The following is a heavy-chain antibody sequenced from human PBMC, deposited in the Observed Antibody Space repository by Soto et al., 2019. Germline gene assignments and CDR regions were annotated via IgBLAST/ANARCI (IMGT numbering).Heavy chain of an antibody. CDR3: AGGPGNNSQKTDFGY. V-gene: IGHV4-61*01. D-gene: IGHD1-20*01. J-gene: IGHJ4*02. Sequence: SETLSLTCTVSGGSVSSGSYYWSWILQPPGKGLEWIGYIDYSGSTNYNPSLKGPINISIRTSKNQFSPKLSPVNARDTGVFYCAGGPGNNSQKTDFGYRGQGTLVTVSS. CDR2: IDYSGST. CDR1: GGSVSSGSYY.